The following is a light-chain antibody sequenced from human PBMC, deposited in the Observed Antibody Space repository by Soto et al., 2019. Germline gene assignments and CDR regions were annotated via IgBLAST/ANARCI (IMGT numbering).Light chain of an antibody. V-gene: IGLV2-14*03. Sequence: QSVLTQPAPVSGAPGQSIAISCTGTSSVVGAYDYVSWYQQHPDKAPKLLIYEVTNRPSGVSNRFSGSKSVNTATLTISGLQAEDEADYYCSSYTSSSTRVFGTGTKVTVL. CDR2: EVT. J-gene: IGLJ1*01. CDR1: SSVVGAYDY. CDR3: SSYTSSSTRV.